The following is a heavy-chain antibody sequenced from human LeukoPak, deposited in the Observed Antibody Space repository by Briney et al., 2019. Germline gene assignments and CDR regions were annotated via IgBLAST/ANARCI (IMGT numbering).Heavy chain of an antibody. CDR1: GGSISSYY. V-gene: IGHV4-39*07. Sequence: ETLSLTCTVSGGSISSYYWSWIRQPPGKGLEWIGSIYYSGSTYYNPSLKSRVTVSVDTSKNQFSLKLSSVTAADTAVYYCARGGRNIAVAGFDYWGQGTLVTVSS. J-gene: IGHJ4*02. CDR2: IYYSGST. D-gene: IGHD6-19*01. CDR3: ARGGRNIAVAGFDY.